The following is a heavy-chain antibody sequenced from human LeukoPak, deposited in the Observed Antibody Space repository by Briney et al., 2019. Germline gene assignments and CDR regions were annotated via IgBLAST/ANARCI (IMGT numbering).Heavy chain of an antibody. V-gene: IGHV3-30*04. CDR1: GFTFSSYA. D-gene: IGHD2-8*01. CDR3: ARGGGVYRYYFDY. J-gene: IGHJ4*02. Sequence: GGSLRLSCAASGFTFSSYAMHWVRQAPGKGLEWVAVISYDGSNKYYADSVKGRFTTSRDNSKNTLYLQMNSLRAEDTAVYYCARGGGVYRYYFDYWGQGTLVTVSS. CDR2: ISYDGSNK.